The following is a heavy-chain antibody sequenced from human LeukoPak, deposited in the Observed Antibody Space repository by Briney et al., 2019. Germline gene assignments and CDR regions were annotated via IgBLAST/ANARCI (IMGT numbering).Heavy chain of an antibody. V-gene: IGHV3-74*01. CDR3: AREYYASGDY. D-gene: IGHD3-10*01. CDR1: GFTFSSFW. Sequence: GGSLRLSCAASGFTFSSFWMHWVRQAPGKGLQWVSRINADGSSTGHADSVKGRLTISRDNAKNTLYLQINSLRAEDTAVYYCAREYYASGDYWGQGTLVTVSS. J-gene: IGHJ4*02. CDR2: INADGSST.